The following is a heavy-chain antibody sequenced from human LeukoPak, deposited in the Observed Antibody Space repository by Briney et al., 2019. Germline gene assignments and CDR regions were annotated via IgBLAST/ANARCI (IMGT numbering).Heavy chain of an antibody. V-gene: IGHV4-39*07. CDR3: AREGRYRYGYNEYHLYMDI. CDR1: GGSISSSTYY. J-gene: IGHJ6*03. CDR2: INYSGST. Sequence: SETLSLTCTVSGGSISSSTYYWGWIRQPPGKGLEWTGSINYSGSTFYNPSLKSRVTISVDTSKNQFSLKLSSVTAAETAVYYCAREGRYRYGYNEYHLYMDIWGKGTTVTVSS. D-gene: IGHD5-18*01.